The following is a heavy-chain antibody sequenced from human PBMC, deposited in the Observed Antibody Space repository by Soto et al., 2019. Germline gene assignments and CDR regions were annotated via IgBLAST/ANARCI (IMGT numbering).Heavy chain of an antibody. CDR1: GFTFTSSA. J-gene: IGHJ4*02. CDR3: AADPYYYDSTGYWGIPX. CDR2: IVVGSGNT. D-gene: IGHD3-22*01. V-gene: IGHV1-58*01. Sequence: SLKVSCNASGFTFTSSAVQWVRQARGQRLEWIGLIVVGSGNTNYANKFQERVTITRDMSTSTAYMELSSLRSEDTAVYYCAADPYYYDSTGYWGIPXWGQVTLFAVSX.